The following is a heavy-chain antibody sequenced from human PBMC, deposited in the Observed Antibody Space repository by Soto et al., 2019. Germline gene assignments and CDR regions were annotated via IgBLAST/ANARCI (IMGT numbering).Heavy chain of an antibody. Sequence: GGSLRLSCAASGFTFSSYGMHWVRQAPGKGLEWVAVISYDGSNKYYADSVKGRFTISRDNSKNTLYLQMNSLRAEDTAVYYCATDGGPDGAFDYWGRGTLVTVSS. J-gene: IGHJ4*02. CDR1: GFTFSSYG. D-gene: IGHD2-15*01. V-gene: IGHV3-30*03. CDR3: ATDGGPDGAFDY. CDR2: ISYDGSNK.